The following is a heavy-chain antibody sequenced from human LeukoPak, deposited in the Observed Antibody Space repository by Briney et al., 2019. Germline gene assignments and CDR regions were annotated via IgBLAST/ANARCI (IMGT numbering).Heavy chain of an antibody. D-gene: IGHD5-12*01. CDR1: GFTFSSYG. CDR3: AKDPRGYSLASMGEYFQH. J-gene: IGHJ1*01. V-gene: IGHV3-30*02. Sequence: GGSLRLSCAASGFTFSSYGMHWVRQAPGKGLEWVAFIRYDGSNQYYADSVKGRFSISRDISKNTVYVQMNSLRTDNTAMYYCAKDPRGYSLASMGEYFQHWGQGTLVIVS. CDR2: IRYDGSNQ.